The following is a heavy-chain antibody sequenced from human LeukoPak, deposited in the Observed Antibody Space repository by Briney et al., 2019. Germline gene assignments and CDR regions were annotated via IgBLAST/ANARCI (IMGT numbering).Heavy chain of an antibody. J-gene: IGHJ4*02. CDR3: ASARKSGYSYGYYDY. D-gene: IGHD5-18*01. CDR1: GFTFSSYS. V-gene: IGHV3-21*01. CDR2: ISSSSSYI. Sequence: GGSLRLSCAASGFTFSSYSMNWVRQAPGKGLEWVSSISSSSSYIYYADSVKGRFTISRDNAKNSLYLQMNSLRAEDTAVYYCASARKSGYSYGYYDYWGQGTLVTVSS.